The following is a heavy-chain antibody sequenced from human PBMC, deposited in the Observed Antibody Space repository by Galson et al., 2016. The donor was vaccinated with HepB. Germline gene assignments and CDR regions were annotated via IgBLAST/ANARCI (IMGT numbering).Heavy chain of an antibody. V-gene: IGHV3-11*06. CDR1: GFTFSNAW. D-gene: IGHD3-16*02. Sequence: SLRLSCAASGFTFSNAWMIWIRQAPGKGLEWVSYISGSGSYPNYADSVKGRFTISRDNAKNSVSLQMNNLRAEDTALYYCAKSSWRYSSLRGAMDVWGQGTTVTVSS. CDR2: ISGSGSYP. CDR3: AKSSWRYSSLRGAMDV. J-gene: IGHJ6*02.